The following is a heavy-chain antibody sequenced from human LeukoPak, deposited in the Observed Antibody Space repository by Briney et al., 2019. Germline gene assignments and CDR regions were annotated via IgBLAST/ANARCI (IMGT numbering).Heavy chain of an antibody. Sequence: SETLSLTCTVSGGSISSYYWSWIRQPPGKGLEWIGEINHSGSTNYNPSLKSRVTISVDTSKNQFSLKLSSVTAADTAVYYCARGYSSSWYVKYYYYYMDVWGKGTTVTVSS. J-gene: IGHJ6*03. CDR1: GGSISSYY. D-gene: IGHD6-13*01. CDR2: INHSGST. CDR3: ARGYSSSWYVKYYYYYMDV. V-gene: IGHV4-34*01.